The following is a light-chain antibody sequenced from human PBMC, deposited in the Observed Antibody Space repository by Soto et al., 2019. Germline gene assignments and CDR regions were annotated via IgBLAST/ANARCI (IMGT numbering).Light chain of an antibody. J-gene: IGKJ1*01. CDR2: GAS. CDR3: QQYNNWPPWT. Sequence: DIVMTQSPATLSVSPGERATLSCRASQSVSSNLAWYQQKPGQALRLLIYGASTRATGIPARFSGSGSGTEFTLTISSLQSEDFAVYYCQQYNNWPPWTFGQGTKVEIK. CDR1: QSVSSN. V-gene: IGKV3-15*01.